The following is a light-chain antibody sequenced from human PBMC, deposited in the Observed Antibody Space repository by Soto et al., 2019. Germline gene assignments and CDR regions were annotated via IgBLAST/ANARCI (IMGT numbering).Light chain of an antibody. Sequence: QSVLTQPASVSGSPGQSITISCTGTSSDVGGHNYVSWYQQHPGKAPKLMIYEVSNRPSGVSNRFSGSKSGNTASLTISGLQAEDEADYYCSSYTSSSTYVFGTGTKVHRP. CDR1: SSDVGGHNY. CDR3: SSYTSSSTYV. J-gene: IGLJ1*01. V-gene: IGLV2-14*01. CDR2: EVS.